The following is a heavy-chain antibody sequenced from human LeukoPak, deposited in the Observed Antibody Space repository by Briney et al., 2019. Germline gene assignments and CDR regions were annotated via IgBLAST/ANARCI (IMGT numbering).Heavy chain of an antibody. D-gene: IGHD1-26*01. J-gene: IGHJ4*02. CDR2: VYYSGST. Sequence: PSETLSLTCSVSGGSISSYYWSWTRQPPGKGLEWIGYVYYSGSTSYNPSLRGRVTISIDTSKNQFSLKLNSVTAADTAVYYRAGGSAGVGSINYWGQGSLVTVPS. V-gene: IGHV4-59*01. CDR1: GGSISSYY. CDR3: AGGSAGVGSINY.